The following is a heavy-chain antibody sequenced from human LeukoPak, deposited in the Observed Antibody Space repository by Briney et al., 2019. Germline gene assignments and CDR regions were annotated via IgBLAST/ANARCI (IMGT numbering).Heavy chain of an antibody. Sequence: PGGSLRLSCAGSGFPFTSYSMSWVRQAPGKGLEWVSAISGSGGSTYYADSVKGRFTISRDNSKNTLYLQMNSLRAEDTAVYYCAKGRSDSSGYHAWGQGTLVTVSS. V-gene: IGHV3-23*01. J-gene: IGHJ5*02. D-gene: IGHD3-22*01. CDR2: ISGSGGST. CDR3: AKGRSDSSGYHA. CDR1: GFPFTSYS.